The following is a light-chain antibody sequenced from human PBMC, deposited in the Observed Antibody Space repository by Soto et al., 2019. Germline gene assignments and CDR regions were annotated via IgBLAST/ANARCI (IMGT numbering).Light chain of an antibody. V-gene: IGKV3-20*01. Sequence: DIVLTQSPGTLSLSPGERATLSCRASQRIXNNYLAWYQQKPGKAPGLPIYGASNRATGIPDRFSGSGSGTDFTLTISRLEPEDLAVYYCQQYGSSGTFGQGTKVDIK. CDR3: QQYGSSGT. J-gene: IGKJ1*01. CDR2: GAS. CDR1: QRIXNNY.